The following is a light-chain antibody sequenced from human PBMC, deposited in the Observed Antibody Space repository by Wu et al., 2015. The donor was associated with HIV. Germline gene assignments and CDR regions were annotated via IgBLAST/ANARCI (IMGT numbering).Light chain of an antibody. J-gene: IGKJ2*01. Sequence: DIQMTQSPPSLSTSVGDRVTITCRASQDISNYLAWYQQKPGKVPKLLIYAASTLQSGVPSRFSGSGSGTDFTLTISSLQPEDVATYYCQKYNSALYTFGQGTKLEIK. CDR2: AAS. CDR1: QDISNY. CDR3: QKYNSALYT. V-gene: IGKV1-27*01.